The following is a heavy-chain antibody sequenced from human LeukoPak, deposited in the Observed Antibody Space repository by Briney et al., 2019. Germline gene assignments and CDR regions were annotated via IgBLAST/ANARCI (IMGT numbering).Heavy chain of an antibody. CDR2: INWNGGST. D-gene: IGHD3-10*01. Sequence: GGSLRLSCAASGFTFDDYGMSWVRQAPGKGLEWVSGINWNGGSTGYADSVKGRFTISRDNAKNSLYLQMNSLRAEDTALYYCARDSHYGSGSYYGYYYYMDVWGKGTTVTVSS. V-gene: IGHV3-20*04. J-gene: IGHJ6*03. CDR1: GFTFDDYG. CDR3: ARDSHYGSGSYYGYYYYMDV.